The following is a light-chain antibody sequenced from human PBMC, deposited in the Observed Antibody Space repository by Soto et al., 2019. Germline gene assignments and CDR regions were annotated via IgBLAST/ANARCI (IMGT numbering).Light chain of an antibody. V-gene: IGKV3-20*01. CDR3: QQYGSSALK. CDR1: QSVSSIY. CDR2: GAS. Sequence: EIVLTQSPGTLSLSPGERATLSCRASQSVSSIYLAWYQQKPGQAPRLLIYGASSRATGIPDRFSGSGSGTDFTLTISRLEPEDFAVYYCQQYGSSALKFGGGTK. J-gene: IGKJ4*02.